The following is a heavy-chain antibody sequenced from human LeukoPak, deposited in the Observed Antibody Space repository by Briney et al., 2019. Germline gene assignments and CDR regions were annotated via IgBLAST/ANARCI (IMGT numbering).Heavy chain of an antibody. V-gene: IGHV3-53*01. CDR3: TRGGGGSFPHY. Sequence: GGSPRLSCAASGFTVSSNFLSWVRQPPGKGLEWVSDIYSGGSTYYADSVKGRFTISRDNSKNTLYLQMNSLRAEDTAVYYCTRGGGGSFPHYWGQGTLVTVSS. J-gene: IGHJ4*02. CDR2: IYSGGST. D-gene: IGHD2-21*01. CDR1: GFTVSSNF.